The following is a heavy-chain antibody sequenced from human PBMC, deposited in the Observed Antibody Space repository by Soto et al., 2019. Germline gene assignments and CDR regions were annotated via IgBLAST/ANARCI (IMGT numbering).Heavy chain of an antibody. CDR2: IDPSDSYT. CDR3: ARRRGYYDSSGSYYYGMDV. Sequence: GESLKISFKGSGYSFTSYWISWVRQMPGKGLEWMGRIDPSDSYTNYSPSFQGHVTISADKSISTAYLQWSSLKASDTAMYYCARRRGYYDSSGSYYYGMDVWGQGTTVTVSS. V-gene: IGHV5-10-1*01. CDR1: GYSFTSYW. J-gene: IGHJ6*02. D-gene: IGHD3-22*01.